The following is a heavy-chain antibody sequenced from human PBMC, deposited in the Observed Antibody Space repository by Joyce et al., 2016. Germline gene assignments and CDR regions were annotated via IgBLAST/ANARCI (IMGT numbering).Heavy chain of an antibody. Sequence: QVQLVQSGAEVKKPGASVKVSCKVSGYSRTQLPIHWVRQAPGKGLEWMGGIDPDDGRERYAQKFQGRVTMTEDTSTDTFYMELSSLRSEDTAVYYCARVSPLGYCTSTNWYALDIWGQGTMLTVSS. CDR3: ARVSPLGYCTSTNWYALDI. CDR2: IDPDDGRE. V-gene: IGHV1-24*01. J-gene: IGHJ3*02. D-gene: IGHD2-2*03. CDR1: GYSRTQLP.